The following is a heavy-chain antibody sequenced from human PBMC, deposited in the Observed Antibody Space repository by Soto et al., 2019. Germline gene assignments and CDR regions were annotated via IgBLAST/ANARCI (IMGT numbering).Heavy chain of an antibody. Sequence: PSETLSLTCAVSGGSVSSNNWWSWVRQPPGKGLEWIGEIYHTGSTNYNPALKSRVTISIDKSKNQFSLKLISVTAADTAVYYCAGLLWFGEVIYSDPWGKGTLVTVSS. CDR1: GGSVSSNNW. D-gene: IGHD3-10*01. CDR3: AGLLWFGEVIYSDP. J-gene: IGHJ5*02. V-gene: IGHV4-4*02. CDR2: IYHTGST.